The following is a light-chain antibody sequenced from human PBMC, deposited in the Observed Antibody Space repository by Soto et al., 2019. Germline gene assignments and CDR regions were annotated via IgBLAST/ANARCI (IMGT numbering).Light chain of an antibody. V-gene: IGKV3-11*01. Sequence: DNVLTQSPDTLSLSPGERATLSCRASQSVSTYLAWYQQKPGQGPRLLIYDASNRATGIPARFSGSGSGTDFTLTISSLEPEDYAIYYCQQRNNWPWTFGQGKKGEIK. CDR2: DAS. CDR3: QQRNNWPWT. J-gene: IGKJ1*01. CDR1: QSVSTY.